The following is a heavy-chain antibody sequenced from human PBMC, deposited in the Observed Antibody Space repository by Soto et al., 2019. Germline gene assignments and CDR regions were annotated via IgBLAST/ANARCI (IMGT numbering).Heavy chain of an antibody. CDR2: ISAHNGNT. D-gene: IGHD1-1*01. Sequence: QVHLVQSGAEVKKPGASVKVSCKASGYTVTSYGITWVRQAPGQGLEWMGWISAHNGNTDYAQTLPGRVIVTRDTSTSTAYRELRSLRSDDTAVYYCARGRYGDYWGQGALVTVSS. J-gene: IGHJ4*02. CDR1: GYTVTSYG. CDR3: ARGRYGDY. V-gene: IGHV1-18*01.